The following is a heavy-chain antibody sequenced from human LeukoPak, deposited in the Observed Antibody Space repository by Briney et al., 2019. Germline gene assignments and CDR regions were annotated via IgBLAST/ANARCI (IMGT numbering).Heavy chain of an antibody. CDR3: ARDAFGTGSN. D-gene: IGHD3-16*01. CDR2: INQDGSGK. CDR1: GLTFSGYW. V-gene: IGHV3-7*03. Sequence: GGSLRLSCAASGLTFSGYWMDWVRQAPGKGLEWVANINQDGSGKNYVDSVRGRFIISRGNAENSLYLQMNSLRAEDTAVYYCARDAFGTGSNWGQGTLVTVSS. J-gene: IGHJ4*02.